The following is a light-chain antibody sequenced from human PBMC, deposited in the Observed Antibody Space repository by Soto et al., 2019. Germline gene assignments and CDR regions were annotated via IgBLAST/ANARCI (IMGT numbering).Light chain of an antibody. CDR2: GAS. Sequence: EIVMTQSPATLSVSPGERVTLSCRASQSVRSNLAWYQHKPGQPPRLLIYGASTRATGIPARFSGSGSGTDFTLTISSLQSEDFAVYFCQQCSDWPLFTFGQGTRLEIK. V-gene: IGKV3-15*01. CDR3: QQCSDWPLFT. CDR1: QSVRSN. J-gene: IGKJ5*01.